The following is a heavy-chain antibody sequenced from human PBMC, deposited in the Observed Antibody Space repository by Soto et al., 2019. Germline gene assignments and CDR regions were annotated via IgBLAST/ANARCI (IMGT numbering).Heavy chain of an antibody. D-gene: IGHD3-16*01. CDR2: ITWNSGTI. Sequence: DVQLVESGGGLAQPGRSLRLSCAASGFTFNDYAMHWVRQPPGKGLEWVSGITWNSGTIAYADSVKGRFTISRDNAKKSLYLQMNSLGPEDTAFYYCAKSTGGGTAGDAFDIWGQGTMVTVSS. CDR3: AKSTGGGTAGDAFDI. J-gene: IGHJ3*02. CDR1: GFTFNDYA. V-gene: IGHV3-9*01.